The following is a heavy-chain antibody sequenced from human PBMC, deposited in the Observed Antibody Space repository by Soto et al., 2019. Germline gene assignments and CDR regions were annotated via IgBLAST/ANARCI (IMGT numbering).Heavy chain of an antibody. D-gene: IGHD1-7*01. Sequence: SETLSLTCTVSGGSISSSSYYWGWLRQPPGKGLEWIGYIYYSGSTNYNPSLKSRVTISVDTSKNQFSLKLSSVTAADTAVYYCARAGGNWNYPNYYYYYMDVWGKGTTVTVSS. CDR1: GGSISSSSYY. CDR3: ARAGGNWNYPNYYYYYMDV. J-gene: IGHJ6*03. CDR2: IYYSGST. V-gene: IGHV4-61*05.